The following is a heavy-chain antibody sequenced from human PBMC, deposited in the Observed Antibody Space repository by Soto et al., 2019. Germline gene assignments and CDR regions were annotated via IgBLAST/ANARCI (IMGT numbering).Heavy chain of an antibody. CDR1: GDSISSVDYY. D-gene: IGHD6-13*01. V-gene: IGHV4-30-4*01. CDR2: IYYSWNT. J-gene: IGHJ4*02. CDR3: ARYLKRYSSPPVPLEY. Sequence: QVQLRESGPGLVKPSQTLSLTFTVSGDSISSVDYYLGWIRQPLGKGLEWIGCIYYSWNTYYNPSLKRRFVISVDTSKNQFSLQMSSVTVAETALYYCARYLKRYSSPPVPLEYWCLGTLVTVSS.